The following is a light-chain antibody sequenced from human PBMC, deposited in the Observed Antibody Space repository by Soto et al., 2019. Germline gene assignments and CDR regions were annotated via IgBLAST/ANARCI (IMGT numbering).Light chain of an antibody. CDR3: QQSYSTHT. Sequence: DIQMTQSPSSLSASVGDRVTITCRASQSISSYLSWYQQKPGKAPKLLIYAASSLQSGVPSRFSGSGSGTDFTLTISSLQPEDFATYYCQQSYSTHTFGQGTKLEIK. V-gene: IGKV1-39*01. J-gene: IGKJ2*01. CDR1: QSISSY. CDR2: AAS.